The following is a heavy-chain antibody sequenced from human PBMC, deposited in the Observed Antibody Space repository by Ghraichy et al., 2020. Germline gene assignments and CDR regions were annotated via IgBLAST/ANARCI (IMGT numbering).Heavy chain of an antibody. CDR1: GFTFSSYS. J-gene: IGHJ3*02. Sequence: GGSLRLSCAASGFTFSSYSMNWVRQAPGKGLEWVSYISSSSSTIYYADSVKGRFTISRDNAKNSLYLQMNSLRDEDTAVYYCARVRPRDFDWSGAFDIWGQGTMVTVSS. D-gene: IGHD3-9*01. V-gene: IGHV3-48*02. CDR3: ARVRPRDFDWSGAFDI. CDR2: ISSSSSTI.